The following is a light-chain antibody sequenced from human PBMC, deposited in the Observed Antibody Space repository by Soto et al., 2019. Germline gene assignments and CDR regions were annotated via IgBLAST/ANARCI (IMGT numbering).Light chain of an antibody. CDR1: QSISSN. CDR3: QHYNNWPFT. Sequence: EIVMTQSPATLSVSPGERATLSCRASQSISSNLAWYQQKPGQAPRLLIYGASTRATGIPAKFSGSGSGTEFTLSINSLQSEAFAVYYCQHYNNWPFTFGPGTKVYIK. CDR2: GAS. V-gene: IGKV3-15*01. J-gene: IGKJ3*01.